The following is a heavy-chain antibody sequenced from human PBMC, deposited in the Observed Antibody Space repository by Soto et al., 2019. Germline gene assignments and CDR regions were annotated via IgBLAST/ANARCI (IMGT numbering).Heavy chain of an antibody. CDR2: IKSKTDGGTT. CDR3: TAVRLYDSSGYQLRTFDY. D-gene: IGHD3-22*01. J-gene: IGHJ4*02. CDR1: GFTFSDAW. V-gene: IGHV3-15*07. Sequence: PGGSLRLSCAAAGFTFSDAWMNWVRQAPGKGLEWVGRIKSKTDGGTTDYAAPVKGRFSISRDDSKNTLYLQMNSLKTEDTAVYYCTAVRLYDSSGYQLRTFDYWGQGTLVTVS.